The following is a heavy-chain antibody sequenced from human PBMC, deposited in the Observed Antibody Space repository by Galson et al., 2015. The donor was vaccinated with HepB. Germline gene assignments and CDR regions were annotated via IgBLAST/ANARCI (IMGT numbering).Heavy chain of an antibody. CDR2: ISNSGGST. D-gene: IGHD3-3*01. CDR3: AKDAHYDFWSGSDY. CDR1: GFTFSNYA. J-gene: IGHJ4*02. Sequence: SLRLSCAASGFTFSNYAMSWVRQAPGKGLEWVSAISNSGGSTYYADSVNGRFTISRDNSKNTLYLQMNSLRAEDTAVYYCAKDAHYDFWSGSDYWGQGTLVTVSS. V-gene: IGHV3-23*01.